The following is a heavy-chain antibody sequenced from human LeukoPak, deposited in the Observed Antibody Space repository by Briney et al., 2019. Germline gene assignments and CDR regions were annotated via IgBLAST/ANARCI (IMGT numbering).Heavy chain of an antibody. CDR2: IIPIFGIA. CDR3: ARESGYSYGYFDY. V-gene: IGHV1-69*04. CDR1: GGTFSSYA. Sequence: ASVKVSCRASGGTFSSYAISWVRQAPGQGLEWMGRIIPIFGIANHAQKFQGRVTITADKSTSTAYMELSSLRSEDTAVYYCARESGYSYGYFDYWGQGTLVTVSS. J-gene: IGHJ4*02. D-gene: IGHD5-18*01.